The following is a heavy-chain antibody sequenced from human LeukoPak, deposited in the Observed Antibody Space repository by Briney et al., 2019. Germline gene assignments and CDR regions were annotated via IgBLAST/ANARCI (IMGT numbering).Heavy chain of an antibody. J-gene: IGHJ4*02. CDR1: GYTFTGYY. CDR2: INPNSGGT. Sequence: ASVKVSCKASGYTFTGYYMHWVRQAPGQGLEWMGWINPNSGGTNYAQKFQGRVTMTRDTSISTAYMELSRLRSDDTAVYYCARGSVVDYGGNSDFNYWGQGTLVTVSS. V-gene: IGHV1-2*02. CDR3: ARGSVVDYGGNSDFNY. D-gene: IGHD4-23*01.